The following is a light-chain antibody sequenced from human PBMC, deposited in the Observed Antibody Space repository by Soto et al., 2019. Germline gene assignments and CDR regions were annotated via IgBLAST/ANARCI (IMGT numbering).Light chain of an antibody. Sequence: QSVLTQPPSASGTPGQRVTISCSGRSANIGNNYVCWYQQLPGTAPKLLIYSNNQRPSGVPDRFSGSKSGTSASLAISGLRSEDEADYYCNSYTTLSNRVFGTGTKLTVL. CDR2: SNN. CDR1: SANIGNNY. CDR3: NSYTTLSNRV. V-gene: IGLV1-47*02. J-gene: IGLJ1*01.